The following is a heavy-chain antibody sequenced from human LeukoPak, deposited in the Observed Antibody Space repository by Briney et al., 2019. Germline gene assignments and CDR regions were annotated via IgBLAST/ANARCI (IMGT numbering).Heavy chain of an antibody. D-gene: IGHD1-14*01. V-gene: IGHV3-30*18. CDR3: AKDDPTTGGVSY. J-gene: IGHJ4*02. CDR2: ISYDGSNK. CDR1: GFTFSSYG. Sequence: GGSLRLSGAASGFTFSSYGMHWVRQAPGKGLEWVAVISYDGSNKYYADSVKGRFTISRDNSKNTLYLQMNSLRAEDTAVYYCAKDDPTTGGVSYWGQGTLVTVSS.